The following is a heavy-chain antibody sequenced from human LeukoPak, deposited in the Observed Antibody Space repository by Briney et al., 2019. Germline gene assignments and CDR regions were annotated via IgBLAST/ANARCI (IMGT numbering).Heavy chain of an antibody. J-gene: IGHJ4*02. CDR3: ARHQPYSSGWYPDY. D-gene: IGHD6-19*01. V-gene: IGHV4-39*01. CDR2: IYYSGST. CDR1: GGSISSSSYY. Sequence: SETLSLTCTVSGGSISSSSYYWGWIRQPPGKGLEWIGNIYYSGSTYCNPSLKSRVTISVDTSKNQFSLKLSSVAAADTAVYYCARHQPYSSGWYPDYWGQGTLVTVSS.